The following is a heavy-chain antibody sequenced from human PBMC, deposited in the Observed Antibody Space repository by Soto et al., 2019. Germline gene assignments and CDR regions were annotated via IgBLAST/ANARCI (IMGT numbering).Heavy chain of an antibody. CDR2: IYYSGST. CDR3: ARGDYDILTGYYYGMDV. J-gene: IGHJ6*02. Sequence: SETLSLTCSVSGASISSNFWSWVRQPPGKGLEWIGYIYYSGSTNYNPSLKGRATISLDTSKNQFTLKLSSVTAADTAVYYCARGDYDILTGYYYGMDVWGQGTTVTVSS. V-gene: IGHV4-59*01. CDR1: GASISSNF. D-gene: IGHD3-9*01.